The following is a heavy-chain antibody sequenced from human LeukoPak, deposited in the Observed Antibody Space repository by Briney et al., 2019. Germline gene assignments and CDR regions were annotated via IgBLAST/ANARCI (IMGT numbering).Heavy chain of an antibody. D-gene: IGHD3-9*01. J-gene: IGHJ4*02. CDR1: GGSISSYY. CDR2: IYYSGST. CDR3: ARVRAGYFDPYYFDY. V-gene: IGHV4-59*01. Sequence: SETLSLTCTDSGGSISSYYWSWIRQPPGKGLEWIGYIYYSGSTSYNPSLKSRVTISVDTSKNQFSLKLSSVTAADTAVYYCARVRAGYFDPYYFDYWGQGTLVTVSS.